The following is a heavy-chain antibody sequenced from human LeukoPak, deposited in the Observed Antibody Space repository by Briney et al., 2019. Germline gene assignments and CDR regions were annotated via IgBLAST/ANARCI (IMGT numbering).Heavy chain of an antibody. D-gene: IGHD6-13*01. Sequence: ASVKASCKASGYTFTSYAMNWVRQAPGQGLEWMGWINTNTGNPTYAQGFTGRFVFSLDTSVSTAYLQISSLKAEDTAVYYCARSDGSSWWGLYYFDYWGQGTLVTVSS. V-gene: IGHV7-4-1*02. CDR3: ARSDGSSWWGLYYFDY. CDR2: INTNTGNP. J-gene: IGHJ4*02. CDR1: GYTFTSYA.